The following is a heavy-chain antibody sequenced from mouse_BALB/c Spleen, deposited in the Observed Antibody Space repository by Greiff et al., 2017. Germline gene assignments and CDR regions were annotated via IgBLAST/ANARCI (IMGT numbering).Heavy chain of an antibody. V-gene: IGHV5-12-1*01. CDR3: ARHSDDGYYVWFAY. Sequence: EVMLVESGGGLVKPGGSLKLSCAASGFAFSSYDMSWVRQTPEKRLEWVAYISSGGGSTYYPDTVKGRFTISRDNAKNTLYLQMSSLKSEDTAMYYCARHSDDGYYVWFAYWGQGTLVTVSA. J-gene: IGHJ3*01. CDR1: GFAFSSYD. D-gene: IGHD2-3*01. CDR2: ISSGGGST.